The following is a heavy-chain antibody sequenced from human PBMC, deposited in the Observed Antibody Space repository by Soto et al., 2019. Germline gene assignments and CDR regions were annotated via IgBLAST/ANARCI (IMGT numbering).Heavy chain of an antibody. J-gene: IGHJ1*01. V-gene: IGHV3-21*01. CDR1: GFTFSSYS. CDR2: ISSSSSYI. D-gene: IGHD2-2*01. CDR3: ARDRGYCSSTSCHPHYFQH. Sequence: EVQLVESGGGLVKPGGSLRLSCAASGFTFSSYSMNWVRQAPGKGLEWVSSISSSSSYIYYADSVKGRFTISRDNAKNSLYLQMNSLRAEDTAVYYCARDRGYCSSTSCHPHYFQHWGQGTLVTVSS.